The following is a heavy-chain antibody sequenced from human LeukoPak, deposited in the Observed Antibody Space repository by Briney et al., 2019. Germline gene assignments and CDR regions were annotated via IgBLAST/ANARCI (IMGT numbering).Heavy chain of an antibody. D-gene: IGHD4-17*01. CDR1: GYTFCIYW. CDR3: ARNVPHCGDYSAANYYYYGMDV. J-gene: IGHJ6*02. Sequence: PRGSLRLSSAPSGYTFCIYWMYCVRQAPGKGVVCVSRIKNDRRSTTYADSVKGRFSISRDNAKNTLYLQMNSLGAEDTAVYYCARNVPHCGDYSAANYYYYGMDVWGQGTTVTVFS. V-gene: IGHV3-74*01. CDR2: IKNDRRST.